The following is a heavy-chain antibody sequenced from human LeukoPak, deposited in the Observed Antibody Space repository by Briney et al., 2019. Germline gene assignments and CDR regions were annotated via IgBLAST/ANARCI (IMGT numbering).Heavy chain of an antibody. V-gene: IGHV4-39*07. CDR2: IYYSGST. CDR3: ASAPRRTFET. J-gene: IGHJ3*02. Sequence: PSETLSLTCTVSGGSISSSSYYWGWIRQPPGKGLEWIGSIYYSGSTYHNPSLKSRVTISVDTSKNQLSLKLTSLTAADTAVYYCASAPRRTFETWGPGTMVTVSS. CDR1: GGSISSSSYY.